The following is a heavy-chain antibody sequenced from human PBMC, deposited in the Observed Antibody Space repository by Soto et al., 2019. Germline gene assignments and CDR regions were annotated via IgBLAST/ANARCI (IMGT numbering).Heavy chain of an antibody. V-gene: IGHV1-18*04. CDR1: GYTFTSYG. CDR2: ISAYNGNT. D-gene: IGHD3-3*01. Sequence: GASVKVSCKASGYTFTSYGISWVRQAPGQGLEWMGWISAYNGNTNCAQKLQGRVTMTTDTSTSTAYMELRSLRSDDTAVYYCAREEPYYDFWSGYYNWFDPWGQGTLVTVSS. CDR3: AREEPYYDFWSGYYNWFDP. J-gene: IGHJ5*02.